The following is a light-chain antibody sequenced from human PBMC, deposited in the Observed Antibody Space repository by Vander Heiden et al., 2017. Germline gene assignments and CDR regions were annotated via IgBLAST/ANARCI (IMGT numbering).Light chain of an antibody. CDR1: SSDVGDYNY. Sequence: SALPPPASLSGSPGQSFTISCTGTSSDVGDYNYVSWYQQHPGKAPKLLIYDVSKRPSGVSNRFSGSKSGNTASLIISGLQAEDEAEYHCSSYANSSTLIFGGGTKVTVL. CDR2: DVS. CDR3: SSYANSSTLI. J-gene: IGLJ2*01. V-gene: IGLV2-14*03.